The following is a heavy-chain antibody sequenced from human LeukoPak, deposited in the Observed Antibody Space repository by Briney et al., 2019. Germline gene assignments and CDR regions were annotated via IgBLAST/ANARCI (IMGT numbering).Heavy chain of an antibody. V-gene: IGHV1-18*01. CDR1: ADILTTFG. D-gene: IGHD5-18*01. Sequence: GASVKVSCKTSADILTTFGISWVRQAPGQGLEWMGWSSDYKGKTIYAQKFQDRVTMTIDTSTSTANMELRSLRSDDTAVYFCIRDSGYSYGDDFDYWGQGTLVTVSS. CDR3: IRDSGYSYGDDFDY. CDR2: SSDYKGKT. J-gene: IGHJ4*02.